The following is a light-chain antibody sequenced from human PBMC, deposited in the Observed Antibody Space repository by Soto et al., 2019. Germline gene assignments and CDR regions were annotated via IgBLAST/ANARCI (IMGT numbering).Light chain of an antibody. CDR2: GAS. CDR3: LLNLNYSLQ. Sequence: AIQMTQSPSSLSASVGDRVTISCRASQGIGNALGWYKQKPGKPPKVLIYGASYVQSGVPPRFSGSGSGTDFTLAISSLQSEYSATYYRLLNLNYSLQLGQGTNVHIK. V-gene: IGKV1-6*01. CDR1: QGIGNA. J-gene: IGKJ1*01.